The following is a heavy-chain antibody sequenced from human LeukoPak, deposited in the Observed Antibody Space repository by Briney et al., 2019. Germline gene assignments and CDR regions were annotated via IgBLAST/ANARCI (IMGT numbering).Heavy chain of an antibody. CDR1: GYTFTGYY. CDR2: INPNSGGT. J-gene: IGHJ4*02. D-gene: IGHD2-2*01. Sequence: ASVKVSCKASGYTFTGYYMHWVRQAPGQGLEWMGWINPNSGGTNYAQKFQGRVTMTRDTSTSTVYMELSSLRSEDTAVYYCARDGQLPNNYWGQGTLVTVSS. CDR3: ARDGQLPNNY. V-gene: IGHV1-2*02.